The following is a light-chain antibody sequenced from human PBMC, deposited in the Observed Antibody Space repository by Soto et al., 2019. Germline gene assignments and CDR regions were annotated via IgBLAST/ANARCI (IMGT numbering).Light chain of an antibody. J-gene: IGKJ3*01. CDR1: QSVSSSY. Sequence: EIGLTQSPCTLSLSAGERATLSWRASQSVSSSYLAWYQQKPGQAPRLLIYGASSRATGIPDRFSGSGPGTDFTLTISRLEPEDFAVYYCQQYGSSPATFGPGTKVDI. V-gene: IGKV3-20*01. CDR2: GAS. CDR3: QQYGSSPAT.